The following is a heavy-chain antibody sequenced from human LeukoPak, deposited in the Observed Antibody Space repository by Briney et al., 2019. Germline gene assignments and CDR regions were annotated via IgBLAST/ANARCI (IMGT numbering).Heavy chain of an antibody. V-gene: IGHV3-64D*06. Sequence: GGSLRLSCSASGFTFRSYAMHWVRQAPGKGLEYVSAISSNGGSTYYADSVKGRFTISRDNSKNTLYLQMSSLRAVDTAVYYCVKRTYCSSTSCAYELDYWGQGTLVTVSS. D-gene: IGHD2-2*01. J-gene: IGHJ4*02. CDR3: VKRTYCSSTSCAYELDY. CDR2: ISSNGGST. CDR1: GFTFRSYA.